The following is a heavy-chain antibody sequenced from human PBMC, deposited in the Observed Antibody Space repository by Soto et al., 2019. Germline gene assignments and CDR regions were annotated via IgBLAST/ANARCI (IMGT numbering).Heavy chain of an antibody. V-gene: IGHV4-59*01. CDR1: GGSISSYY. CDR2: IYYSGST. CDR3: ARDHSGYDSYYGMDV. J-gene: IGHJ6*02. Sequence: SETLSLTCTVSGGSISSYYWSWIRQPPGKGLEWIGYIYYSGSTNYNPSLKSRVTISVDTSKNQFSLKLSSVTAADTAVHYCARDHSGYDSYYGMDVWGQGTTVTVSS. D-gene: IGHD5-12*01.